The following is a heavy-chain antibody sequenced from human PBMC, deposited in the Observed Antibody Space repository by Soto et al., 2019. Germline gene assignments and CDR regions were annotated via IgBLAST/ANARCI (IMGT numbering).Heavy chain of an antibody. CDR2: INPATGAA. Sequence: QLHLVQSGAVVKKPGASVTVSCSASGYPVTAYYMHWVRQAPGRGLEWMGGINPATGAAKYTQTFQGRGTLTRDTSTSTGFMELSGLTSEDTAGFYCARGGGVGVAGSAAFDMWGQGTLVTVSS. V-gene: IGHV1-2*02. D-gene: IGHD3-3*01. J-gene: IGHJ3*02. CDR1: GYPVTAYY. CDR3: ARGGGVGVAGSAAFDM.